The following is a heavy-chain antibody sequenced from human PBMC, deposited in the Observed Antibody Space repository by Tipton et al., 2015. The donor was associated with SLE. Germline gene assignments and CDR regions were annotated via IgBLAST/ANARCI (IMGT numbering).Heavy chain of an antibody. V-gene: IGHV3-23*01. D-gene: IGHD6-19*01. CDR3: ARDLGSGWYGYYYGMDV. Sequence: GSLRLSCAASGFTFSSYAMSWVRQAPGKGLEWVSAISGSGGSTYYADSVKGRFTISRDNAKNSLYLQMNSLRAEDTAVYYCARDLGSGWYGYYYGMDVWGQGTTVTVSS. J-gene: IGHJ6*02. CDR2: ISGSGGST. CDR1: GFTFSSYA.